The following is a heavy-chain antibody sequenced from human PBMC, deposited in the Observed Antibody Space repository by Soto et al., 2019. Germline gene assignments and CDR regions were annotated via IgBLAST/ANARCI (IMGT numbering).Heavy chain of an antibody. Sequence: SATLSLTCAVSADSLSRRYHWAWIRQPPGKGLEWVASIYHSGTTYYNPSLTSRVTISVDTSKNQFSLRLSSVTAADAAVYYCARTDNVGYYPDCGRGTLVPFSS. CDR3: ARTDNVGYYPD. CDR2: IYHSGTT. V-gene: IGHV4-38-2*01. D-gene: IGHD3-3*01. CDR1: ADSLSRRYH. J-gene: IGHJ4*02.